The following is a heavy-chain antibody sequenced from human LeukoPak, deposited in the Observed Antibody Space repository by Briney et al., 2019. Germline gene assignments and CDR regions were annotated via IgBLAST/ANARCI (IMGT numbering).Heavy chain of an antibody. CDR1: GYTFKSYA. V-gene: IGHV1-18*01. CDR2: IHIYRGNT. J-gene: IGHJ5*02. Sequence: ASVKVSCKASGYTFKSYAITWVRQAPGQGLEWMGWIHIYRGNTNYAQKFQGRVTMTTDTSTSTVYMEVRGLRSDDTAMYYCARDVGITVADSFDPWGQGTLVTVSS. CDR3: ARDVGITVADSFDP. D-gene: IGHD6-13*01.